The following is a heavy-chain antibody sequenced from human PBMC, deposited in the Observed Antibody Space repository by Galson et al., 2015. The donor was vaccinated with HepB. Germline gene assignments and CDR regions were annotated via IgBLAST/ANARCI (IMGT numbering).Heavy chain of an antibody. D-gene: IGHD3/OR15-3a*01. J-gene: IGHJ6*03. CDR2: FIPRFGTA. Sequence: SVKVSCKASGDTFRSYGISWVRQAPGQGLQWMGGFIPRFGTADYARKFQGRVTTTADESTSTAYRELGSLTSEDTAVYYCGRDGLEGATRYYYHMHVWGNGTTVIVS. CDR1: GDTFRSYG. V-gene: IGHV1-69*13. CDR3: GRDGLEGATRYYYHMHV.